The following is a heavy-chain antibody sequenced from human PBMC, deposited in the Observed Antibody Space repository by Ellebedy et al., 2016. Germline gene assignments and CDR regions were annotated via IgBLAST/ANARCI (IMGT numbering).Heavy chain of an antibody. CDR1: GFTVSTNY. CDR3: ARSDNSGYFLFDF. V-gene: IGHV3-53*01. Sequence: GESLKISCAASGFTVSTNYMKWVRQAPGKGLEWVSAIFSDGNTYYADSVKGRFTISRDNSKNTLSLQMNSLRAEDTAVYYCARSDNSGYFLFDFWGQGALVTVSS. J-gene: IGHJ4*02. D-gene: IGHD3-22*01. CDR2: IFSDGNT.